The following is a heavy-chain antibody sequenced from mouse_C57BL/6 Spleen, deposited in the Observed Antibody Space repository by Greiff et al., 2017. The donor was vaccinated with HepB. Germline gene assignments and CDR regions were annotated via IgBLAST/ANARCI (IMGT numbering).Heavy chain of an antibody. Sequence: QVQLQQSGAELVKPGASVKISCKASGYAFSSYWMNWVKQRPGKGLEWIGQIYPGDGDTNYNGKFKGKATLTADKSSSTAYMQLSSLTSEDSAVYCCAREVTGTYFDYWGQGTTLTVSS. V-gene: IGHV1-80*01. CDR2: IYPGDGDT. J-gene: IGHJ2*01. D-gene: IGHD4-1*01. CDR1: GYAFSSYW. CDR3: AREVTGTYFDY.